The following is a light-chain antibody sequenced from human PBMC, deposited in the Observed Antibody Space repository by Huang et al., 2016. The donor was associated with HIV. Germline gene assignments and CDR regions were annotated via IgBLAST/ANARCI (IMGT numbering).Light chain of an antibody. CDR2: GAS. Sequence: EIVMTQSPASLSASLGERATLSCRASQGVRTDLAWYQQKPGQAPTLLIFGASTRATGTPPRCSGSGSGTECTLTITSLQSADSAVYYCQQYNDWPPLTFGGGTKVEI. CDR3: QQYNDWPPLT. J-gene: IGKJ4*01. CDR1: QGVRTD. V-gene: IGKV3D-15*01.